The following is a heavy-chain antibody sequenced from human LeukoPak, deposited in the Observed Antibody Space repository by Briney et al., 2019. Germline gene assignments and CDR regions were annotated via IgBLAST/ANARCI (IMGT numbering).Heavy chain of an antibody. Sequence: SVKVSCKASGGTFSSYAISWVRQAPGQGLEWMGRIIPILGIANYAQKFQGRVTITADKSTSTDYMELSSLRSEDTAVYYCASVLSGIAVAGSFDPWGQGTLVTVSS. CDR2: IIPILGIA. CDR3: ASVLSGIAVAGSFDP. V-gene: IGHV1-69*04. J-gene: IGHJ5*02. CDR1: GGTFSSYA. D-gene: IGHD6-19*01.